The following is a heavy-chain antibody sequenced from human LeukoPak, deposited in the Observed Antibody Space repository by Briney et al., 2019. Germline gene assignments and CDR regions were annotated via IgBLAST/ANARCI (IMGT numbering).Heavy chain of an antibody. J-gene: IGHJ4*02. D-gene: IGHD2-2*01. Sequence: SETLSLTCAVYGGSFSGYYWSWIRQPPGKGLEWIGEINHSGSTNYNPSLKSRVTISVDTSKNQFSLKLSSVTAADTAAYYCARANDIVVAFWGQGTLVTVSS. CDR2: INHSGST. CDR1: GGSFSGYY. V-gene: IGHV4-34*01. CDR3: ARANDIVVAF.